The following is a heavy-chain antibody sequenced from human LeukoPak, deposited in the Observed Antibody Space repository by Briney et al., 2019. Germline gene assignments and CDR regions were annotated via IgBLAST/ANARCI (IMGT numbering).Heavy chain of an antibody. Sequence: SETLSLTCAVSGYSISSGYYWGWIRRPPGKGLEWIGRIYHRGSTCYNPSLKSRVTISVDTSKNQFSLKLSSVTAADTAVYYCARDAGDKVAYYYDSSGYYRYWGQGTLVTVSS. V-gene: IGHV4-38-2*02. CDR3: ARDAGDKVAYYYDSSGYYRY. D-gene: IGHD3-22*01. CDR1: GYSISSGYY. J-gene: IGHJ4*02. CDR2: IYHRGST.